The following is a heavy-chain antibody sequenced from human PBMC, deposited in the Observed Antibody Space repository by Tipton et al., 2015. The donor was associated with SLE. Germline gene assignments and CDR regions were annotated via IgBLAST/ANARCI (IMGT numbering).Heavy chain of an antibody. J-gene: IGHJ4*02. V-gene: IGHV4-39*07. D-gene: IGHD2-15*01. CDR2: FYYGGNT. CDR3: ARGYCGGGGCYGRGFFDH. CDR1: GASITTSEYF. Sequence: TLSLTCTVSGASITTSEYFWGWIRQPPGKGLGWIGIFYYGGNTYYNPSLKSPVSISAGTSKNQFSLKLNSVTAADTAVYYCARGYCGGGGCYGRGFFDHWGQGNLVTVSS.